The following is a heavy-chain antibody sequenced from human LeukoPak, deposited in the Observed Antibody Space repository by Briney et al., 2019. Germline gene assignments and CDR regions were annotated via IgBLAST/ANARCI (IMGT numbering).Heavy chain of an antibody. CDR3: AKATNTAIGTATVAIDY. V-gene: IGHV3-11*05. J-gene: IGHJ4*02. D-gene: IGHD6-13*01. Sequence: GGSLRLSSADSGFIFCADYTSWIRQAPGKGLEWVSYISSTSSYTAYADSVKGRFTISRDNAKNSLYLQMNSLRAEDTAVYFCAKATNTAIGTATVAIDYWGQGTLVTVSS. CDR2: ISSTSSYT. CDR1: GFIFCADY.